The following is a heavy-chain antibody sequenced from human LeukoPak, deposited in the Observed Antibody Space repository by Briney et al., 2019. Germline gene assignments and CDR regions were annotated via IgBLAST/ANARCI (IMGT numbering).Heavy chain of an antibody. J-gene: IGHJ4*02. D-gene: IGHD2-15*01. V-gene: IGHV3-30*18. CDR1: GFTFSSNG. CDR2: ISYDGSNK. Sequence: GSLRLSCAACGFTFSSNGMHWVRRAPGKGLEWVAVISYDGSNKYYADSVKGRFTISRDNSKNTLYLQMNSLRAEDTAVYYCANSAELRGGLLDYWGQGTLVTVSS. CDR3: ANSAELRGGLLDY.